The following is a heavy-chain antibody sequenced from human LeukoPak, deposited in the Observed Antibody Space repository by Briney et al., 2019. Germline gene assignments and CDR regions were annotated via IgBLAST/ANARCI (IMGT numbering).Heavy chain of an antibody. V-gene: IGHV3-66*01. J-gene: IGHJ4*02. CDR1: GFTFSSYW. CDR3: VRGGGNFDY. CDR2: IYGGGST. Sequence: GGSLRLSCAASGFTFSSYWMHWVRQAPGKGLEWVSVIYGGGSTHYADSVKGRFTISRDNAKNSLYLQMNSLRAEDTAVYYCVRGGGNFDYWGQGTLVTVSS. D-gene: IGHD2-15*01.